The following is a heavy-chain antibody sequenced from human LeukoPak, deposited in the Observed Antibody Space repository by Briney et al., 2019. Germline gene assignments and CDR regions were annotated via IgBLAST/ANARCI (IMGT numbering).Heavy chain of an antibody. J-gene: IGHJ4*02. CDR3: ARDHGGDFDY. CDR1: GYTFTNYG. D-gene: IGHD4-23*01. V-gene: IGHV1-2*02. Sequence: ASVKVSRKASGYTFTNYGISWVRQAPGQGLEWMGWINPNSGGTNYAQKFQGRVTMTRDTSISTAYMELSRLRSDDTAVYYCARDHGGDFDYWGQGTLVTVSS. CDR2: INPNSGGT.